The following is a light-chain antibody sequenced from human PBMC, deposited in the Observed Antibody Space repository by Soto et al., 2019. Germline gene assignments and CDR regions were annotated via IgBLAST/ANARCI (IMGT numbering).Light chain of an antibody. CDR2: AAS. J-gene: IGKJ4*01. CDR3: QNYYSAPLT. CDR1: QAISHS. Sequence: DIQMTQSPSSLSASVGDRVTITCRASQAISHSLAWYQQKPGKIPKLLVYAASSLQSGVPSRFSGSGSGTDFTLTISSLQPEGAATYYCQNYYSAPLTFGGGTRVEIK. V-gene: IGKV1-27*01.